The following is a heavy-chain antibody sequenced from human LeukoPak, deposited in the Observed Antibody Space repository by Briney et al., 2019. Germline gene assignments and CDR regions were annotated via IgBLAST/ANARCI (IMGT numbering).Heavy chain of an antibody. V-gene: IGHV4-34*01. CDR2: INHSGST. Sequence: PSETLSLTCAVYGGSFSGYYWSWIRQPPGKGLEWIGEINHSGSTNYNPSLKSRVTISVDTSKNQFSLKLSSVTAADTAVYYCARGLPYRSSARPPDYWGQGTLVTVSS. J-gene: IGHJ4*02. CDR3: ARGLPYRSSARPPDY. CDR1: GGSFSGYY. D-gene: IGHD6-6*01.